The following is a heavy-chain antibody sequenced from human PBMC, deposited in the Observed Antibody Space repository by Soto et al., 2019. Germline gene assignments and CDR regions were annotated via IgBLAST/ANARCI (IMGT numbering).Heavy chain of an antibody. J-gene: IGHJ6*02. V-gene: IGHV3-13*01. D-gene: IGHD3-10*01. CDR3: ARVRGSGSYYYYGMDV. CDR2: IGTAGDT. Sequence: GGSLRLSCAASGFTFSSYDMHWVRQATGKGLEWVSAIGTAGDTYYPGSVKGRFTISRENAKNSLYLQMNSLRAGDTAVYYCARVRGSGSYYYYGMDVWGQGTTVTVSS. CDR1: GFTFSSYD.